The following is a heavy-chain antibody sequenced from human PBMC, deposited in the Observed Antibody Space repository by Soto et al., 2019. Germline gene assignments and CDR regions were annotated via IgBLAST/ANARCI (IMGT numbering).Heavy chain of an antibody. CDR3: AADPGGASDWYFDL. J-gene: IGHJ2*01. CDR2: IVVGSGNT. D-gene: IGHD1-26*01. CDR1: GFTFTSSA. Sequence: QMQLVQSGPEVKKPGTSVKVSCKASGFTFTSSAMQWVRQARGQRLEWIGWIVVGSGNTNYAQKFQERVPTTRDVSTSKAYMELSSLRSEDTAVYYCAADPGGASDWYFDLWGRGTLVTVSS. V-gene: IGHV1-58*02.